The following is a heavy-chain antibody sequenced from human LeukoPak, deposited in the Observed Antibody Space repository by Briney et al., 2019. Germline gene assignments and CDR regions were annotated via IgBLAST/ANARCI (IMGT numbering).Heavy chain of an antibody. CDR2: INAGNGNT. CDR1: GYTFTSYA. Sequence: ASVKVSCKGSGYTFTSYAMHWVRQAPGQRLEWMGWINAGNGNTKYSQKFQGRVTITRDTSASTAYMELSSLRSEDTAVYYCASEPVTVTTNYFDYWGQGTLVTVSS. CDR3: ASEPVTVTTNYFDY. V-gene: IGHV1-3*01. D-gene: IGHD4-17*01. J-gene: IGHJ4*02.